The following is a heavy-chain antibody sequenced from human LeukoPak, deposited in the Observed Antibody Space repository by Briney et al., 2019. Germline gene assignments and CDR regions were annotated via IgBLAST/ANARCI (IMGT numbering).Heavy chain of an antibody. CDR2: INPNSGGT. D-gene: IGHD1-1*01. J-gene: IGHJ3*02. CDR3: ARCSTPHWIFDAFDI. CDR1: GYTFTGHY. Sequence: ASVKVSCKASGYTFTGHYMHSVRQSPGQGPAWMGWINPNSGGTNYAQKLQGRVTMTRDTSISTAYMELSGLRSDDTAVYYCARCSTPHWIFDAFDIWGQGTMVTVSS. V-gene: IGHV1-2*02.